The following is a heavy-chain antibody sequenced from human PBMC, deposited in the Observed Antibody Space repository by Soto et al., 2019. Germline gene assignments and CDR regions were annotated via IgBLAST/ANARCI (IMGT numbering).Heavy chain of an antibody. Sequence: GGSLRLSCAASGFTFSSYGMHWVRQAPGKGLEWVSGISGGGGSTYYADSVKGRFTISRDNSKNTLYLQMSSLRVEDTAVYFCARGGDNDCSSASCLYFDYWGQGALVTVSS. CDR1: GFTFSSYG. CDR3: ARGGDNDCSSASCLYFDY. V-gene: IGHV3-23*01. D-gene: IGHD2-2*01. J-gene: IGHJ4*02. CDR2: ISGGGGST.